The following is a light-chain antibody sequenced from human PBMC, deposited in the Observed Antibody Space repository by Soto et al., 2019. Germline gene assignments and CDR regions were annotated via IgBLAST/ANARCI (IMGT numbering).Light chain of an antibody. Sequence: EILMTHSLAPLSVSPGQRPTLSSSTSESVTSSLAWYQQKPGQPPRLLIYAASTRATDVPARFSGGGSETEFTLTISSLQYEDFAVSFCQQYNIWPLWTFGQGTKVDIK. CDR3: QQYNIWPLWT. J-gene: IGKJ1*01. CDR2: AAS. CDR1: ESVTSS. V-gene: IGKV3-15*01.